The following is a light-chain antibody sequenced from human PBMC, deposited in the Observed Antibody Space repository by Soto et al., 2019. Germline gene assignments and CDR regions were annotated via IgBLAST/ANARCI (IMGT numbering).Light chain of an antibody. Sequence: IQMTQSPSTLSASVGDRDTITCQASQTISNWLAWYQQKPGKAPKLLIYKASTLESGVPSRFSGSGSGTEFTLTISSLQPEDFATYYCQQYNSYSQTFGQGTKVDIK. CDR3: QQYNSYSQT. J-gene: IGKJ1*01. CDR1: QTISNW. CDR2: KAS. V-gene: IGKV1-5*03.